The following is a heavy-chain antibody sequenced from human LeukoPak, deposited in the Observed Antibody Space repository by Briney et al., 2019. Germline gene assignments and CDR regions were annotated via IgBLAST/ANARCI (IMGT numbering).Heavy chain of an antibody. CDR1: GCISSGSYY. D-gene: IGHD6-6*01. Sequence: PSETLSLTCSVCGCISSGSYYWRWIRQAAGQGLEWIGRIYTSGSTNYNPSLESRVTISVAASKSQFSLKLTTLTAADTAVYYCAREGKQRVPPFDYWGQGNLVTVSS. V-gene: IGHV4-61*02. J-gene: IGHJ4*02. CDR2: IYTSGST. CDR3: AREGKQRVPPFDY.